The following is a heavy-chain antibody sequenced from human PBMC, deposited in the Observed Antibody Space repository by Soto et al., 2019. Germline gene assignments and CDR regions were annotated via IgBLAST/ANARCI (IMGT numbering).Heavy chain of an antibody. CDR1: GLRLRPYW. Sequence: PGVSRILSSASSGLRLRPYWMHWVRQAPGRGLEWVSRLSSDGFGAAYADSVNGRFFISRDIASNTLFLQMNSLRADDTAVYYCARDLGGPDYWGRGTAVTVSA. D-gene: IGHD3-16*01. CDR3: ARDLGGPDY. V-gene: IGHV3-74*03. CDR2: LSSDGFGA. J-gene: IGHJ4*02.